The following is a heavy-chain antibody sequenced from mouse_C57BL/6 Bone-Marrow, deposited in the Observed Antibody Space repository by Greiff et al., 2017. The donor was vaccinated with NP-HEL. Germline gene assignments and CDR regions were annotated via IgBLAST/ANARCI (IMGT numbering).Heavy chain of an antibody. CDR2: IDPEDGET. V-gene: IGHV14-2*01. CDR1: GFNIKDYY. D-gene: IGHD1-1*01. J-gene: IGHJ1*03. CDR3: ARSSVVGWYFDV. Sequence: EVKLMESGAELVKPGASVKLSCTASGFNIKDYYMHWVKQRTEQGLEWIGRIDPEDGETKYAPKFQGKATITADTSSNTAYLQLSSLTSEDTAVYYCARSSVVGWYFDVWGTGTTVTVSS.